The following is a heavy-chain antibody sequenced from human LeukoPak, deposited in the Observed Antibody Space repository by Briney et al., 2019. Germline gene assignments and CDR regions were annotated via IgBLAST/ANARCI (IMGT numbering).Heavy chain of an antibody. D-gene: IGHD6-13*01. V-gene: IGHV1-18*01. CDR3: ARAYSSTWYGDC. J-gene: IGHJ4*02. CDR2: ISAYNGHT. Sequence: GASVKVSCKASGYSFTRYGFSWVRQAPGQGLEWMGWISAYNGHTNYAQNFQGRVTMTTDTSTSTAYMELRSLRSDDTAVYFCARAYSSTWYGDCWGQGTLVTVSS. CDR1: GYSFTRYG.